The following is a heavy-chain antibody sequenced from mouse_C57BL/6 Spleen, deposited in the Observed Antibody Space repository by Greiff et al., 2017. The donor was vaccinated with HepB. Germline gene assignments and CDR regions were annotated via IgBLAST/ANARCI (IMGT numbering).Heavy chain of an antibody. V-gene: IGHV5-4*01. CDR1: GFTFSSYA. D-gene: IGHD1-1*01. Sequence: EVKVVESGGGLVKPGGSLKLSCAASGFTFSSYAMSWVRQTPEKRLEWVATISDGGSYTYYPDNVKGRFTISRDNAKNNLYLQMSHLKSEDTAMYYCAREITTGFAYWGQGTLVTVSA. CDR2: ISDGGSYT. CDR3: AREITTGFAY. J-gene: IGHJ3*01.